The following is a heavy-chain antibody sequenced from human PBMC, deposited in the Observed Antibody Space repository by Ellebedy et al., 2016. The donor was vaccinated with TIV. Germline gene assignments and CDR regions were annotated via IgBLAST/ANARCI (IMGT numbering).Heavy chain of an antibody. CDR3: AKAVERGALDI. Sequence: PGGSLRLSCEASGFTFDDYAMHWVRQAPGKGLERVSGFSWNSGVIAYADSVKGRFTISRDNAKNSVFLQINSLRVEDMALYYCAKAVERGALDIWGQGTVATVSP. CDR1: GFTFDDYA. CDR2: FSWNSGVI. D-gene: IGHD1-26*01. J-gene: IGHJ3*02. V-gene: IGHV3-9*03.